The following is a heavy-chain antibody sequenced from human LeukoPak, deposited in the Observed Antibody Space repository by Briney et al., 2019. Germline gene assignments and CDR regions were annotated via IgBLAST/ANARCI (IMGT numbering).Heavy chain of an antibody. CDR1: GFTVSSNY. Sequence: GGSLRLSCAASGFTVSSNYMSWVRQAPGKGLEWVSVIYSDSSTYYADSVKGRFTISRDNSKNTLYLQMNSLRAEDTAVYYCARGSGTYDSSGSFDYWGQGTLVTVSS. CDR3: ARGSGTYDSSGSFDY. D-gene: IGHD3-22*01. J-gene: IGHJ4*02. CDR2: IYSDSST. V-gene: IGHV3-53*05.